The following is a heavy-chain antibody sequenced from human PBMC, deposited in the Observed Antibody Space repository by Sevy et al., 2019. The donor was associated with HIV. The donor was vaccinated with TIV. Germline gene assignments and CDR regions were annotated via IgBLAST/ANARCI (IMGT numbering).Heavy chain of an antibody. CDR1: GFTFSSYG. CDR3: AKDRWDSGYNYYYYYGMDV. CDR2: ISYEGSNK. V-gene: IGHV3-30*18. J-gene: IGHJ6*02. Sequence: GGSLRLSCAASGFTFSSYGMHWVRQAPGKGLEWVAVISYEGSNKYYADSVKGRFTISRDNSKNTLYLQMNSLRAEDTVVYYGAKDRWDSGYNYYYYYGMDVWGQGTTVTVSS. D-gene: IGHD5-12*01.